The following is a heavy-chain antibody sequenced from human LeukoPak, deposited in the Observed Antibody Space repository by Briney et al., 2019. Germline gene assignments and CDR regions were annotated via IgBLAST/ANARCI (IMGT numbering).Heavy chain of an antibody. CDR3: ATQERYFRF. J-gene: IGHJ4*02. V-gene: IGHV3-23*01. D-gene: IGHD1-26*01. CDR1: GFTFSSYA. Sequence: PGGSLRLSCAASGFTFSSYAMSWVRQAPGKGLEWVSAISGSGGSTYYADSVKGRFTISGDNSKNTLYLQMHSLRAEDTAVYYCATQERYFRFGGQGTLVTVSS. CDR2: ISGSGGST.